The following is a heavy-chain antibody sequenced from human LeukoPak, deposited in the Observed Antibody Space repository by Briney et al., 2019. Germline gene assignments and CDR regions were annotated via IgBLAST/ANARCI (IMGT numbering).Heavy chain of an antibody. CDR3: ARSTGYPSPDDAFDI. J-gene: IGHJ3*02. CDR1: GGSISNRSYY. D-gene: IGHD3-22*01. Sequence: SETLSLTCTVSGGSISNRSYYWGWIRQHPGKGLEWIGYIYYSGSTYYNPSLKSRVTISVDTSKNQFSLKLSSVTAADTAVYYCARSTGYPSPDDAFDIWGQGTMVTVSS. V-gene: IGHV4-31*03. CDR2: IYYSGST.